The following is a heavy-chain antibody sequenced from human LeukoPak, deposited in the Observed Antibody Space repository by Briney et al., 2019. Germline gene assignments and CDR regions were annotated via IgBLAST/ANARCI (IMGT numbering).Heavy chain of an antibody. V-gene: IGHV4-4*09. CDR3: VGTKRWLSFDI. D-gene: IGHD3-9*01. J-gene: IGHJ3*02. CDR1: GVFISGYY. CDR2: ISDSGSP. Sequence: EASETLSLTCTVSGVFISGYYWSWLRQPPGKGLEWIGYISDSGSPDYNPSLKSRVAISVDTSKNQFSLKLSSVTAADTAVYYCVGTKRWLSFDIWGQGTMVTVSS.